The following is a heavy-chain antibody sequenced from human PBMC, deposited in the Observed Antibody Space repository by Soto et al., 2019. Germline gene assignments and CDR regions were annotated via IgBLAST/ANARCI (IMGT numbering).Heavy chain of an antibody. Sequence: GGSLRLSCAASGFTFSSYWMSWVRQAPGKGLEWVANIKQDGSEKYYVDSVKGRFTISRDNAKNSLYLQMNSLRAEDTAVYYCARLPHELWFGEYYYYYYMDVWGKGTTVTVSS. J-gene: IGHJ6*03. V-gene: IGHV3-7*01. D-gene: IGHD3-10*01. CDR2: IKQDGSEK. CDR3: ARLPHELWFGEYYYYYYMDV. CDR1: GFTFSSYW.